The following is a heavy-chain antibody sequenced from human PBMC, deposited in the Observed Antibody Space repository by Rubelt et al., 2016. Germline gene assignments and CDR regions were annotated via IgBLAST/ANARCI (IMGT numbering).Heavy chain of an antibody. D-gene: IGHD3-3*01. CDR2: IIPIFGTA. V-gene: IGHV1-69*01. CDR3: ARDRSYDFWSGYPHFDY. J-gene: IGHJ4*02. Sequence: GGIIPIFGTANYAQKFQGRVTITADESTSTAYMELRSLRSDDTAVYYCARDRSYDFWSGYPHFDYWGQGTLVTVSS.